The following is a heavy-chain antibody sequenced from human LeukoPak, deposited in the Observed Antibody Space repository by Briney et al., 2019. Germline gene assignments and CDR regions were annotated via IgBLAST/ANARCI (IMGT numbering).Heavy chain of an antibody. D-gene: IGHD3-22*01. V-gene: IGHV4-34*01. J-gene: IGHJ4*02. Sequence: GSLRLSCAASGFTFDDYGMSWVRHAPGKGLEWIGEINHSGSTNYNPSLKSRVNISVDKYKKQFSLKKSSVTAADTAVYYCARESRRYYYDSSGYYYNDYWGQGTLVTVSS. CDR2: INHSGST. CDR1: GFTFDDYG. CDR3: ARESRRYYYDSSGYYYNDY.